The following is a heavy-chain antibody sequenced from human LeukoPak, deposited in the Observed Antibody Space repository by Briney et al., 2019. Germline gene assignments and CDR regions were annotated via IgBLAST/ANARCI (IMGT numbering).Heavy chain of an antibody. CDR3: ARGDGYNYRGWFDP. J-gene: IGHJ5*02. D-gene: IGHD5-24*01. V-gene: IGHV3-20*04. CDR2: INWNGGST. CDR1: GFTFSSYA. Sequence: PGGSLRLSCAASGFTFSSYAMSWVRQAPGKGLEWVSGINWNGGSTGYADSVKGRFTISRDNAKNSLYLQMNSLRAEDTALYYCARGDGYNYRGWFDPWGQGTLVTVSS.